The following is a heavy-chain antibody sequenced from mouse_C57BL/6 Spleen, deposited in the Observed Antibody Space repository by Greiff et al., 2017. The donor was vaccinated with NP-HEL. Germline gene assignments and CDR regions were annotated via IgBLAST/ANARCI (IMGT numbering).Heavy chain of an antibody. V-gene: IGHV5-6*01. CDR1: GFTFSSYG. CDR2: ISSGGSYT. Sequence: DVQLVESGGDLVKPGGSLKLSCAASGFTFSSYGMSWVRQTPDKRLEWVATISSGGSYTYYPDSVKGRFTISRDNAKNTLYLQMSSLKSEDTAMYYCARLLKEAMDYWGQGTSVTVSS. J-gene: IGHJ4*01. CDR3: ARLLKEAMDY. D-gene: IGHD1-3*01.